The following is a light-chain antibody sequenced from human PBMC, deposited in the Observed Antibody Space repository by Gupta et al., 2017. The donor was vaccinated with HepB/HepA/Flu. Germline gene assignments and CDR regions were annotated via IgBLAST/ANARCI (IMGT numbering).Light chain of an antibody. V-gene: IGKV3D-11*02. CDR2: DAS. Sequence: EIVLTQSPATLSLSPGERVTLSCRASQSVGIFLAWYQHKVGQAPRLLIYDASNRAIGITASISGSGEAKDFTLTSSRLEDEDCEVYYGQHRCSIGTFGQGTKVESK. CDR1: QSVGIF. J-gene: IGKJ1*01. CDR3: QHRCSIGT.